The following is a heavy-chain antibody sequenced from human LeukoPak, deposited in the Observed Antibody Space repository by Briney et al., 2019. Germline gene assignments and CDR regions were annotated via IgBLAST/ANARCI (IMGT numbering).Heavy chain of an antibody. CDR2: IRYDGSNK. CDR1: GFTFSSYG. Sequence: GSLRLSCAASGFTFSSYGIHWVRQAPGKGLEWVAFIRYDGSNKYYADSVKGRFTTSRDNSKNTLYLQMNSLRAEDTAVYYCAKGLDSSGYEGYWGQGTLVTVSS. V-gene: IGHV3-30*02. CDR3: AKGLDSSGYEGY. J-gene: IGHJ4*02. D-gene: IGHD3-22*01.